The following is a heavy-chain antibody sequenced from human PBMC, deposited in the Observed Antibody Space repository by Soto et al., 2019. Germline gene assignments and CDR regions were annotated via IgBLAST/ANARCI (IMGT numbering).Heavy chain of an antibody. D-gene: IGHD3-3*01. CDR1: GFTFSGSA. J-gene: IGHJ4*02. V-gene: IGHV3-73*01. Sequence: EVQLVESGGGLVQPGGSLKLSCAASGFTFSGSAMHWVRQASGKGLEWVGRIRSKANSYATAYAASVKGRFTISRDDSKNTAYLQMNSLKTEDTAVYYCTIYDFWSGYYDGGNWGQGTLVTVSS. CDR3: TIYDFWSGYYDGGN. CDR2: IRSKANSYAT.